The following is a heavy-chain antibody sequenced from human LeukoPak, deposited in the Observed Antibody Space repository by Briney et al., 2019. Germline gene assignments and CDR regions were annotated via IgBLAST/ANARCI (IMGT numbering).Heavy chain of an antibody. CDR3: ARGSSNVAARNNWFGS. CDR2: ISGSSSYI. Sequence: PGRSLRLSCAASGFTFSSYGMHWVRQAPGKGLEWVSSISGSSSYIYYTDSLKGRFTISRDNAKNSLYLQMNSLRAEDTAVYYCARGSSNVAARNNWFGSWGQGTLVIVSA. D-gene: IGHD6-6*01. V-gene: IGHV3-21*01. CDR1: GFTFSSYG. J-gene: IGHJ5*01.